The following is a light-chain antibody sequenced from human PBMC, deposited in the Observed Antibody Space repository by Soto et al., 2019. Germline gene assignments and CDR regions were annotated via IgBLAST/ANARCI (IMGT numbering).Light chain of an antibody. V-gene: IGKV3-15*01. J-gene: IGKJ4*01. Sequence: IMMKKSPATLSVSQGERATLSCRASQAISDNLAWYQHKPGQPPRLLIYDASTRATGIPARFSGGGSGTEFTLTISSLQSEDFAVYYCQQYNSWPLTFGGGTIVDI. CDR3: QQYNSWPLT. CDR2: DAS. CDR1: QAISDN.